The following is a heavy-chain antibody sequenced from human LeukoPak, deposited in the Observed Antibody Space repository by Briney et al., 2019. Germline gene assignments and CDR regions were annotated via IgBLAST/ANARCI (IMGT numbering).Heavy chain of an antibody. CDR3: ASRNDILTGYVFDF. V-gene: IGHV4-39*01. D-gene: IGHD3-9*01. CDR2: IYYSGST. CDR1: GGSVSSSIYY. Sequence: PSETLSLTCTVSGGSVSSSIYYWGWIRQPPGKGLVWIGSIYYSGSTSYNPSLKSRVTISVDTSKNQFSLKLTSVTAADTAVYYCASRNDILTGYVFDFWGQGTLVNVSS. J-gene: IGHJ4*02.